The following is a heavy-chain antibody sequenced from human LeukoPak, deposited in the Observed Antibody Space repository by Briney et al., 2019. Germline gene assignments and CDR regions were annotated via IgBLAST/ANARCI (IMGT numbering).Heavy chain of an antibody. V-gene: IGHV3-7*01. D-gene: IGHD2-2*01. CDR1: GLTFRNYW. J-gene: IGHJ4*02. CDR3: ARVVHQLRDQYYFDD. CDR2: IKEDGSEK. Sequence: VRSLRLSCAASGLTFRNYWMSWVRQAPGEGLEWVANIKEDGSEKYYVDSVKGRFTISRDNGKNSLYLQMNSLRAEDTAVYYCARVVHQLRDQYYFDDWGQGTLVTVSS.